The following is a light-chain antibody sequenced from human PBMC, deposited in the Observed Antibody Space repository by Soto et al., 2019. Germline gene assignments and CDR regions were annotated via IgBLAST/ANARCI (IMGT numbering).Light chain of an antibody. CDR3: QQYYSTALT. J-gene: IGKJ4*01. V-gene: IGKV4-1*01. CDR2: WAS. Sequence: DIVMTQSPDSLAVSLGERATINCRSSQRLLYSSNNKNYLAWYQQRPGQPPKLLIYWASTRESGVPDRFHGSGSGTDFTLTISSLQAEDVAVYYCQQYYSTALTFGGGTKVDIK. CDR1: QRLLYSSNNKNY.